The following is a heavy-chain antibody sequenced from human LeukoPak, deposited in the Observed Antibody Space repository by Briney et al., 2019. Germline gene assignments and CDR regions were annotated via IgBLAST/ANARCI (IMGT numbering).Heavy chain of an antibody. Sequence: SETLSLTCTASDSSITSTYYWAWFRQPPEKGLEWIATVFRLQTVRTFYNPSLESRVTMSLDPSQNQFSLNLTSVTAADTALYFCARVLHAPYLIDSWGQGTLVTVSS. V-gene: IGHV4-38-2*02. CDR2: VFRLQTVRT. J-gene: IGHJ4*02. CDR1: DSSITSTYY. CDR3: ARVLHAPYLIDS. D-gene: IGHD2-8*01.